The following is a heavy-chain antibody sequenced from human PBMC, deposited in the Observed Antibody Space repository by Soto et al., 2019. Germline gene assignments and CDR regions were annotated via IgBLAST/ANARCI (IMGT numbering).Heavy chain of an antibody. CDR1: GGTFSSYA. J-gene: IGHJ2*01. CDR3: ARVVTVVKSFHYWYFDL. CDR2: IIPIFGTA. D-gene: IGHD2-15*01. V-gene: IGHV1-69*12. Sequence: QVQLVQSGAEVKKPGSSVKVSCKASGGTFSSYAISWVRQAPGQGLEWMGGIIPIFGTANYAQKFQGRVTITADXSXSXXYMEVSSLRSEDTAVYYCARVVTVVKSFHYWYFDLWGRGTLVTVSS.